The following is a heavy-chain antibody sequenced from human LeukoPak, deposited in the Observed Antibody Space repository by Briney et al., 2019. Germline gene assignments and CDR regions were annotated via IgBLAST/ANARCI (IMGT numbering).Heavy chain of an antibody. V-gene: IGHV4-59*01. J-gene: IGHJ3*02. D-gene: IGHD3-9*01. Sequence: PSETLSLTCTVSGGSISSYYWSWIRQPPGKGLEWIGYIYYSGSTNYNPSLKSRVTISVDTSKNQFSLKLSSVTAADTAVYYCARELIATADWVFHDAFDIWGQGTMVTVSS. CDR2: IYYSGST. CDR1: GGSISSYY. CDR3: ARELIATADWVFHDAFDI.